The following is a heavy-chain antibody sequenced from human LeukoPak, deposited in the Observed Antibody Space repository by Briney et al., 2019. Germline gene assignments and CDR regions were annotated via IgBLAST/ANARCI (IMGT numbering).Heavy chain of an antibody. V-gene: IGHV3-21*01. CDR3: ARDPTVAEAW. CDR2: ISSGGNYV. D-gene: IGHD6-13*01. J-gene: IGHJ4*02. Sequence: PGGSLRLSRTASGFTLSSYSMTWVRQVPGKGLEWVSSISSGGNYVYYADSVKGRFTTSRDNARNSLYLQMNSLRAEDTAVYYCARDPTVAEAWWGQGTQVTVSS. CDR1: GFTLSSYS.